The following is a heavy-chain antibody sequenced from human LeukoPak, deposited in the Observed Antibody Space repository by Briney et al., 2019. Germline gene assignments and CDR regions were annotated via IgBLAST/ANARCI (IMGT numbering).Heavy chain of an antibody. CDR1: GFTFSSYW. Sequence: PGGSLRLSCAASGFTFSSYWMHWVRQAPGKGLVLVSRINSDGTSTSYADSVKGRFTISRDNAKNTLYLQMNSLRAEDTAVCYCASWEVPAVMPQDYWGQGTLVTVSS. D-gene: IGHD2-2*01. CDR3: ASWEVPAVMPQDY. J-gene: IGHJ4*02. CDR2: INSDGTST. V-gene: IGHV3-74*01.